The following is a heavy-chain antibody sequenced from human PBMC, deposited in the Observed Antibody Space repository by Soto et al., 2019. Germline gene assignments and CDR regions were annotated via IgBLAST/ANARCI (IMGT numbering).Heavy chain of an antibody. V-gene: IGHV1-3*01. CDR1: GYTFTSFA. J-gene: IGHJ4*02. Sequence: QVQLVQSGAEVKKPGASVTVSCKASGYTFTSFAIHWVRQAPGQRPEWMGWINADTGNTKYSQRFQVRVTFARDTSANTACMQVSSVRSEDTAVYFCAREVVSGYDLGYWGQGTLVTVSS. D-gene: IGHD5-12*01. CDR2: INADTGNT. CDR3: AREVVSGYDLGY.